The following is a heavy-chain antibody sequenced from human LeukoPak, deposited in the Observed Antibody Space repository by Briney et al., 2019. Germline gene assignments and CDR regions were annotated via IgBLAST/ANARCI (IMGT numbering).Heavy chain of an antibody. J-gene: IGHJ4*02. CDR3: ATDSSGYYAIDY. CDR1: GYTFTSYA. D-gene: IGHD3-22*01. CDR2: INAGNGNT. Sequence: ASVKVSCKASGYTFTSYAMHWVRQAPGQRLEWMGWINAGNGNTKYSQKFQGRVTITRDTSASTAYMELSSLRSEDTAVYYCATDSSGYYAIDYWGQGTLVTVSS. V-gene: IGHV1-3*01.